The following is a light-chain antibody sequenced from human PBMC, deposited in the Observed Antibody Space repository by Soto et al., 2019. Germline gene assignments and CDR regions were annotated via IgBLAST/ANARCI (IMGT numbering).Light chain of an antibody. J-gene: IGKJ2*01. CDR2: GAS. Sequence: EIVLTQSPGTLSLSPGERATLSCRASQSVSSSYLAWYQQKPDQAPRLLIYGASSRATGIADRFSGSGSGTDFTLTISRLEPEDFAVYYCQQYGSSPDTFGQGTKLEIK. CDR1: QSVSSSY. V-gene: IGKV3-20*01. CDR3: QQYGSSPDT.